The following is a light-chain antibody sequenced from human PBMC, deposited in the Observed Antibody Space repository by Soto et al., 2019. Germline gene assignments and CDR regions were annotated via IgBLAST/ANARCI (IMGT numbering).Light chain of an antibody. J-gene: IGKJ4*01. Sequence: ETVLTQSPGTLSLPPGERATLSCRASQSVTSSHLAWYQRKPGQAPRLLIYGASSRATGIPDRFSGSGSGTDFTLTISSLEPEDFAVYYCQHYGSSPLTFGGGTKVEIK. CDR2: GAS. V-gene: IGKV3-20*01. CDR1: QSVTSSH. CDR3: QHYGSSPLT.